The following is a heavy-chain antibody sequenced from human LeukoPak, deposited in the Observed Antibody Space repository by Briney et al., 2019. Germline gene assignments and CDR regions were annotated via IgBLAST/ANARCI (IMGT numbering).Heavy chain of an antibody. J-gene: IGHJ4*02. Sequence: NTSGTLSLTCAVSGGSISSSNWWSWVRLPPGKGLEWVGEIYHSGSTNYNPSLKSRVTISVDKSKNQFSLKLSSVTAADTAVYYCARGLYSSGWYPDYWGQGTLVTVSS. V-gene: IGHV4-4*02. D-gene: IGHD6-19*01. CDR1: GGSISSSNW. CDR3: ARGLYSSGWYPDY. CDR2: IYHSGST.